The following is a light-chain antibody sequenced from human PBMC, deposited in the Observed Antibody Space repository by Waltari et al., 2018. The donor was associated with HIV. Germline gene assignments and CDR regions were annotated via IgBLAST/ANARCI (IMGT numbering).Light chain of an antibody. Sequence: EIVMTQSPATVSLSPGDRISLACRASRAVSSNLAWYQQKPGQAPRLLLFGASTRATGVPTRFSGSGFGTDFTLTISSLQSEDFAMYYCQQYIEWPLMFGPGTKVQMK. J-gene: IGKJ1*01. CDR2: GAS. CDR3: QQYIEWPLM. V-gene: IGKV3D-15*01. CDR1: RAVSSN.